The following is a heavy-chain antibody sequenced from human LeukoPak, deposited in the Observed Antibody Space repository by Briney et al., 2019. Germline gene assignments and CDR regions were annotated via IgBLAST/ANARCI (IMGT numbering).Heavy chain of an antibody. J-gene: IGHJ4*02. CDR1: GYTFTSYA. Sequence: ASVKVSCKASGYTFTSYAMNWVQQAPGQGLEWMGWINTNTGNPTYAQGFTGRFVFSLNTSVSTAYLQISSLKAEDTAVYYCARDPADYSSGWYYFDYWGQGTLVTVSS. D-gene: IGHD6-19*01. CDR2: INTNTGNP. CDR3: ARDPADYSSGWYYFDY. V-gene: IGHV7-4-1*02.